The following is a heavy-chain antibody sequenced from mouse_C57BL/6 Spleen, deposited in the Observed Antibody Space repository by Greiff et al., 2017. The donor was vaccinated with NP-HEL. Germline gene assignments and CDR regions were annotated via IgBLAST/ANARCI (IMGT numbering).Heavy chain of an antibody. CDR3: ASGVYAMDY. CDR2: LNPSSGYT. Sequence: QVQLQPSGAELAKPGASVKLSCTASGYTFTSYWMHWVKQRPGQGLEWIGYLNPSSGYTKYNQKFKDKATLTADKSSSTAYMQLSSLTYEDSAVYYCASGVYAMDYWGQGTSVTVSS. J-gene: IGHJ4*01. CDR1: GYTFTSYW. V-gene: IGHV1-7*01.